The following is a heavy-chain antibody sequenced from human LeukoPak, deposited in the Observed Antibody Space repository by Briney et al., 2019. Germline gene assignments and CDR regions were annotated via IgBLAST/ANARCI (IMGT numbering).Heavy chain of an antibody. CDR3: TRGRLGGAAGTSDY. Sequence: GGSLRLSCTASGFTLGGYAMSWVRQAPGKGLAGVGFIRSKAYGGTTEYAASVKGRFTISRDDSKSIAYLQMNSLKTEDTAVYYCTRGRLGGAAGTSDYWGQGTLVTVSS. V-gene: IGHV3-49*04. CDR2: IRSKAYGGTT. CDR1: GFTLGGYA. D-gene: IGHD6-13*01. J-gene: IGHJ4*02.